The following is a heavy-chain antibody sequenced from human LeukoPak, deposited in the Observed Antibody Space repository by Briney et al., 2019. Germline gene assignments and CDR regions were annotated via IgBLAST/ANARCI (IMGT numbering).Heavy chain of an antibody. CDR3: ARGRRLGHDYGGTSPLWDY. CDR2: INPSGST. V-gene: IGHV4-34*01. Sequence: SETLSLTCAVYGGSFSGYYWSWIRQPPGKGLEWIGEINPSGSTNYNPSLKSPVTISVDTSKNQFSLKLSSVTAADTAVYYCARGRRLGHDYGGTSPLWDYWGQGTLVTVSS. J-gene: IGHJ4*02. D-gene: IGHD4-23*01. CDR1: GGSFSGYY.